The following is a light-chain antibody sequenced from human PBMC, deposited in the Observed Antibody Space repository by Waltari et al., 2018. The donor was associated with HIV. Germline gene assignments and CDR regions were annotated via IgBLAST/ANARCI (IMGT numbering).Light chain of an antibody. CDR3: LSYDSRRRGSV. CDR2: YNN. CDR1: SSNIGANYA. Sequence: QSVLTQPPSVSGAPGQRVTISCTGSSSNIGANYAVHWYQHLPGTAPNLLIFYNNNRPSGVPDRFSGSKSGTSASLVITGPQADAEAEYYCLSYDSRRRGSVFGPGTRVTVL. V-gene: IGLV1-40*01. J-gene: IGLJ1*01.